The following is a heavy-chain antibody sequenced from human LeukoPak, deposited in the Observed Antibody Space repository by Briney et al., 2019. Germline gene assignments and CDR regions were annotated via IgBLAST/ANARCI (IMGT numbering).Heavy chain of an antibody. CDR3: ARKSYSNYGCYYYYYMDV. J-gene: IGHJ6*03. Sequence: ASVKVSCKASGYTFTSYDINWVRQATGQGLEWMGWMNPNSGNTGYAQKFQGRVTMTRNTSISTAYMELSSLRSEDTAVYYCARKSYSNYGCYYYYYMDVWGKGTTVTVSS. D-gene: IGHD4-11*01. CDR1: GYTFTSYD. V-gene: IGHV1-8*01. CDR2: MNPNSGNT.